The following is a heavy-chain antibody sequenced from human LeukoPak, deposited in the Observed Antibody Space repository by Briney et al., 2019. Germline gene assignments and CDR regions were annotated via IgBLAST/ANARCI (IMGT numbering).Heavy chain of an antibody. D-gene: IGHD6-19*01. J-gene: IGHJ4*02. CDR1: GFTFRTYW. V-gene: IGHV3-7*01. CDR3: AREMAVAGSGVIDS. CDR2: IKQDGNEK. Sequence: PGGSLRLSCAASGFTFRTYWMSWVRQAPGKGLEWVANIKQDGNEKYYVDSVKGRFTISRDNAKNSLDLQMNSLRAEDTAVYYCAREMAVAGSGVIDSWGQGTLVTVSS.